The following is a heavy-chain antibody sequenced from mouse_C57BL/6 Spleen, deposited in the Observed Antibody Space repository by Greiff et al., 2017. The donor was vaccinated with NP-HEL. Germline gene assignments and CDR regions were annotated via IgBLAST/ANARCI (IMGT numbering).Heavy chain of an antibody. D-gene: IGHD1-1*01. CDR1: GYTFTSYW. CDR2: INPSNGGT. V-gene: IGHV1-53*01. CDR3: ARSYYYGSSFHWYFDV. Sequence: VQLQQPGTELVKPGASVKLSCKASGYTFTSYWMHWVKQRPGQGLEWIGNINPSNGGTNYNEKFKSKATLTVDKSSSTAYMQLSSLTSEDSAVYYCARSYYYGSSFHWYFDVWGTGTTVTVSS. J-gene: IGHJ1*03.